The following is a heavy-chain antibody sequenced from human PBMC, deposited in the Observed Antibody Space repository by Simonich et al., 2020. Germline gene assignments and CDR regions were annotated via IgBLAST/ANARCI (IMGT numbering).Heavy chain of an antibody. D-gene: IGHD3-10*01. CDR2: RTPILGIA. CDR3: ARTNTMRELDTMVRGVDYFDY. J-gene: IGHJ4*02. Sequence: QVQLVQSGAEVKKPGSSVKVSCKASGGTFSSYAISWVQQAPGQGLEWIEGRTPILGIANHAQKFQGRVTITADKSTSTAYIELSSLRSEDTAVYYCARTNTMRELDTMVRGVDYFDYWGQGTLVTVSS. V-gene: IGHV1-69*09. CDR1: GGTFSSYA.